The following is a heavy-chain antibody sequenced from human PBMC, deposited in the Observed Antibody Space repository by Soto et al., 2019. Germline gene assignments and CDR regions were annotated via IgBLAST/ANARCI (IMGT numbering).Heavy chain of an antibody. CDR2: IIPIFGTA. CDR1: GGTFSSYA. CDR3: ARVMYNWNDVGFGGIYYYYGMDV. D-gene: IGHD1-20*01. J-gene: IGHJ6*02. Sequence: QVQLVQSGAEVKKPGSSVKVSCKASGGTFSSYAISWVRQAPGQGLEWMGGIIPIFGTANYAQKFQGRVTITADEPTSTAYMELSSLRSEDTAVYYCARVMYNWNDVGFGGIYYYYGMDVWGQGTTVTVSS. V-gene: IGHV1-69*01.